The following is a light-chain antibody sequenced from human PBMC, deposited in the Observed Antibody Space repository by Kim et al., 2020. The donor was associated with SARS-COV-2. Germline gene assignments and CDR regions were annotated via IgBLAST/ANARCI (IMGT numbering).Light chain of an antibody. Sequence: GQRVTISCSGSSSNIGNNYVSWYRQLPGTAPKLLIYDNNKRPSGIPDRFSGSKSGTSATLGITGLRTGDEANYYCGTWDSSLSTVVFGGGTQLTVL. CDR1: SSNIGNNY. J-gene: IGLJ2*01. CDR2: DNN. V-gene: IGLV1-51*01. CDR3: GTWDSSLSTVV.